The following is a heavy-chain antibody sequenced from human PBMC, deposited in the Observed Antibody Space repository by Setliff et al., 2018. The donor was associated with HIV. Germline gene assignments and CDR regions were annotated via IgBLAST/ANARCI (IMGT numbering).Heavy chain of an antibody. D-gene: IGHD6-13*01. J-gene: IGHJ4*02. V-gene: IGHV3-21*01. CDR3: ARGGSNSWSPFDY. CDR2: ISSSSRSK. Sequence: GGSLRLSCAASGFTFSSYSMNWVRQAPGKGLEWVSSISSSSRSKYYADSVKGRFTISRANAKNSLYLQMNSLRAEDTAVYYCARGGSNSWSPFDYWGQGTLVTVSS. CDR1: GFTFSSYS.